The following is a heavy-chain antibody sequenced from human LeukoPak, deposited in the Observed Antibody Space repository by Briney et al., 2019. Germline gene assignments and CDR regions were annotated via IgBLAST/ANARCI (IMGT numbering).Heavy chain of an antibody. D-gene: IGHD2-2*01. CDR1: GGSISSNSYY. CDR3: ARYCSSTSCATYYYYYMDV. J-gene: IGHJ6*03. CDR2: INHSGST. V-gene: IGHV4-39*07. Sequence: PSETLSLTCTVSGGSISSNSYYWGWIRQPPGKGLEWIGEINHSGSTNYNPSLKSRVTISVDTSKNQFSLKLSSVTAADTAVYYCARYCSSTSCATYYYYYMDVWGEGTTVTVSS.